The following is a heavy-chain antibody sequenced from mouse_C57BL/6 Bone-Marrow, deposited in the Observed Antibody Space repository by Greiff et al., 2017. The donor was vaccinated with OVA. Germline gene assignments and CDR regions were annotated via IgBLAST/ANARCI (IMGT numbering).Heavy chain of an antibody. CDR2: IYPRSGNT. V-gene: IGHV1-81*01. CDR3: ARERQLRLRSWFAY. CDR1: GYTFTSYG. Sequence: VQLQQSGAELARPGASVKLSCKASGYTFTSYGISWVKQRTGQGLEWIGEIYPRSGNTYYNEKFKGKATLTADKSSSTAYMELRSLTSEDSAVYFCARERQLRLRSWFAYWGQGTLVTVSA. J-gene: IGHJ3*01. D-gene: IGHD3-2*02.